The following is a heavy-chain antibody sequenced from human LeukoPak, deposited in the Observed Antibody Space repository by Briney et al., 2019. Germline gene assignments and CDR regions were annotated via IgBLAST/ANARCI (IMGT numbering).Heavy chain of an antibody. D-gene: IGHD3-10*01. CDR2: IYYGGST. Sequence: SETLSLTCTVSGGSISSSSYYWGWIRQPPGKGLEWIGTIYYGGSTYYNPSLKSRVTVSVDTSKDQFSLKLSSVTAADTAVYYCARVRLLWFGESHTVYYFDYWGQGTLVTVSS. CDR3: ARVRLLWFGESHTVYYFDY. J-gene: IGHJ4*02. CDR1: GGSISSSSYY. V-gene: IGHV4-39*07.